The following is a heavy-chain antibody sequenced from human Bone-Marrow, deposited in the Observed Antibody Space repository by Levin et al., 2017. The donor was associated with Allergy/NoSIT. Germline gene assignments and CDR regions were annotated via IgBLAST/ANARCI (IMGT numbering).Heavy chain of an antibody. CDR3: ARHVYFHDRSGFFFDF. D-gene: IGHD3-22*01. CDR1: SGSVSSSNYY. CDR2: VFFSGTT. V-gene: IGHV4-39*01. Sequence: NPSETLSLTCTVSSGSVSSSNYYWGWIRQPPGKGLEWIGSVFFSGTTSYNPSLKSRVTMSVDTSKNQLSLKLTSVTAADSAAYYCARHVYFHDRSGFFFDFWGRGTLVTVSS. J-gene: IGHJ4*02.